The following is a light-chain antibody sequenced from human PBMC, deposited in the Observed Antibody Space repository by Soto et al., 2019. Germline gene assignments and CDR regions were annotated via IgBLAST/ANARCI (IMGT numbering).Light chain of an antibody. V-gene: IGLV2-14*01. J-gene: IGLJ2*01. CDR3: SSHINYNTFVI. Sequence: QSALTQPASVSGSPGQSITISCTGTSRDVGGYNYVSWHQQHPGKAPKVIITEVSNRPSGFSNRFSGSKSGNTASLTISGLQAEDEADYYCSSHINYNTFVIFGGGTKLTVL. CDR2: EVS. CDR1: SRDVGGYNY.